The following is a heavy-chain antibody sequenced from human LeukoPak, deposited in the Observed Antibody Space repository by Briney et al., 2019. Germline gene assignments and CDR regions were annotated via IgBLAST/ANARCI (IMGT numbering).Heavy chain of an antibody. CDR3: GRDYRSSFPMDV. CDR2: ISAHNGDT. D-gene: IGHD6-6*01. Sequence: GASVKVSCKASGYTFTTYGISWVRQAPGQGLEWLGWISAHNGDTNYAQEFRGRVSMTTDTSTSTAYLELRSLRSDDTAIYYCGRDYRSSFPMDVWGKGTTVTVSS. V-gene: IGHV1-18*01. J-gene: IGHJ6*03. CDR1: GYTFTTYG.